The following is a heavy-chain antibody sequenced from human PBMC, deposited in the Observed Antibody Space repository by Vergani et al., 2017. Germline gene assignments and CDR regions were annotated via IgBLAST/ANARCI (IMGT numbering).Heavy chain of an antibody. CDR2: INPNSGGT. V-gene: IGHV1-2*02. D-gene: IGHD6-13*01. Sequence: QVQLVQSGAEVKKPGASVKVSCKASGYTFTGYYMHWVRQAPGQGLEWMGWINPNSGGTNYAQKFQGRVTMTRDTSISTAYMELSRLRSDDTAVYYCARDPRIAAAGLRNYYYYGMDVWGQGTTVTVSS. J-gene: IGHJ6*02. CDR1: GYTFTGYY. CDR3: ARDPRIAAAGLRNYYYYGMDV.